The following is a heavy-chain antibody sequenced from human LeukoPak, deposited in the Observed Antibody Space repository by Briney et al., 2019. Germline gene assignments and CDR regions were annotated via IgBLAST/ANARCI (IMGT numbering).Heavy chain of an antibody. CDR3: ARGTLKAAATDFDY. V-gene: IGHV3-21*01. J-gene: IGHJ4*02. Sequence: GGSLRLSCAASGFTFSSYSMNWVRQAPGKGLEWVSSISSDSNYIFYADSVQGRFTISRDNAENSLFLQMNSLRAEDTAVYYCARGTLKAAATDFDYWGQGTLVTVSS. CDR2: ISSDSNYI. CDR1: GFTFSSYS. D-gene: IGHD6-13*01.